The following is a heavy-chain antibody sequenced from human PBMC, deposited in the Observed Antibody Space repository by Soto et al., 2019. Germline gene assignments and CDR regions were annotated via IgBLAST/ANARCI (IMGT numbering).Heavy chain of an antibody. Sequence: PSETLSLTCAFYGGSISSSSYYWGWIRQPPGKGLEWIGYIYYSGSTNYNPSLKSRVTISVDTSKNQFSLKLSSVTAADTAVYYCARLGSSDLDYYYYMDVWGKGTTVTVSS. D-gene: IGHD6-6*01. V-gene: IGHV4-61*05. CDR1: GGSISSSSYY. J-gene: IGHJ6*03. CDR2: IYYSGST. CDR3: ARLGSSDLDYYYYMDV.